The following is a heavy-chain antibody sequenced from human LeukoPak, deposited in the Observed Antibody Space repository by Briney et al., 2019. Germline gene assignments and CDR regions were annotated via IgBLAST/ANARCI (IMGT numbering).Heavy chain of an antibody. CDR2: ISGSGGST. CDR1: GFTFSSYA. Sequence: GGSLGLSCAASGFTFSSYAMSWVRQAPGKGLEWVSAISGSGGSTYYADSVKGRFTISRDNSKNTLYLQMNSLRAEDTAVYYCARYPFIKYSLDYFDYWGQGTLVTVSS. V-gene: IGHV3-23*01. J-gene: IGHJ4*02. CDR3: ARYPFIKYSLDYFDY. D-gene: IGHD5-18*01.